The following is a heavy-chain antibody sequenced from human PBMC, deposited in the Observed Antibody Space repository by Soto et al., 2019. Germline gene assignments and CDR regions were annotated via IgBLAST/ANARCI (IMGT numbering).Heavy chain of an antibody. V-gene: IGHV3-23*01. Sequence: GGSLRLSCVASGFSFSSYAMSWVRQAPGKGLEWVSVISGSDGSTYYADSVKGRFTISRDNSKNTLYLQMNSLRAEDTAVYYCAKDRERDAWYEDYWGQGTLVTVSS. CDR3: AKDRERDAWYEDY. J-gene: IGHJ4*02. CDR1: GFSFSSYA. D-gene: IGHD6-13*01. CDR2: ISGSDGST.